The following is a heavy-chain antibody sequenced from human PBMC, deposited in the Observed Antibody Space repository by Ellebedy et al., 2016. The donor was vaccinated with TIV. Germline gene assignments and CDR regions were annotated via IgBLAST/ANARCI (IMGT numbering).Heavy chain of an antibody. D-gene: IGHD2-2*01. CDR3: VKGMTSRVQAGLDY. V-gene: IGHV3-23*01. CDR1: GFTFTSYA. J-gene: IGHJ4*02. Sequence: GESLKISCAASGFTFTSYAMSWVRQAPGKGLEWVTGISDTCGSIYYADSVKGRFTLSRDNYKNTLYLQMNSLGDEDTAVYYGVKGMTSRVQAGLDYWGQGTLVTVSS. CDR2: ISDTCGSI.